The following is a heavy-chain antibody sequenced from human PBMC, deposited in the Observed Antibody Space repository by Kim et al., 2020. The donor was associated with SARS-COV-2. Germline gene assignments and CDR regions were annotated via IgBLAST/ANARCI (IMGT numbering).Heavy chain of an antibody. CDR3: ARLSRRASSWSINWFDP. CDR1: GGSFSGYY. D-gene: IGHD6-13*01. Sequence: SETLSLTCAVYGGSFSGYYWSWIRQPPGKGLEWIGEINHSGSTNYNPSLKSRVTISVDTSKNQFSLKLSSVTAADTAVYYCARLSRRASSWSINWFDPWGQGTLVTVSS. J-gene: IGHJ5*02. CDR2: INHSGST. V-gene: IGHV4-34*01.